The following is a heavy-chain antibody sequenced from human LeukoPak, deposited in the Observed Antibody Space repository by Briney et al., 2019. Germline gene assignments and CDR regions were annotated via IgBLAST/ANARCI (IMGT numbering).Heavy chain of an antibody. CDR2: IVVGSGNT. CDR3: AASANVVVPAALDRYYYYMDV. D-gene: IGHD2-2*01. V-gene: IGHV1-58*01. Sequence: GASVKVSCKASGFTFTSSAVQWVRQARGQRLEWIGWIVVGSGNTNYAQKFQERVTITRDMSTSTAYMELSSLRSEDTAVYYCAASANVVVPAALDRYYYYMDVWGKGTTVTVSS. J-gene: IGHJ6*03. CDR1: GFTFTSSA.